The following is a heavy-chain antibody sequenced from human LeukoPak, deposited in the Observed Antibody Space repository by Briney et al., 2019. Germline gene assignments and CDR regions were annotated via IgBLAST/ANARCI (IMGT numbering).Heavy chain of an antibody. CDR1: GDSVSSNSAA. Sequence: SQTLSLTCAISGDSVSSNSAAWNWIRQSPSRGLEWLGRTYYRSKWYNDYAVSVKSRITINPDTSKNQFSLQLSSVTPEDTAVYYCARDHIDSSSWYRPTYYYMGVWGKGTTVTISS. V-gene: IGHV6-1*01. J-gene: IGHJ6*03. CDR3: ARDHIDSSSWYRPTYYYMGV. D-gene: IGHD6-13*01. CDR2: TYYRSKWYN.